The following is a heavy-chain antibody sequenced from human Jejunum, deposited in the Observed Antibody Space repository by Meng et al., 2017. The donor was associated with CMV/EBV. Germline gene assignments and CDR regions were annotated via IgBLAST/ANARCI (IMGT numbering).Heavy chain of an antibody. D-gene: IGHD3-16*01. Sequence: VDNNYMGWVRQAPGKGLEWVSVIYSVGNRSYAESAKGRFTILRDAAKNTLELQMNSLRVEDTAVYYCASRSRVTMIRGDYYALDVWGHGTTVTVSS. CDR3: ASRSRVTMIRGDYYALDV. CDR1: VDNNY. V-gene: IGHV3-53*01. CDR2: IYSVGNR. J-gene: IGHJ6*02.